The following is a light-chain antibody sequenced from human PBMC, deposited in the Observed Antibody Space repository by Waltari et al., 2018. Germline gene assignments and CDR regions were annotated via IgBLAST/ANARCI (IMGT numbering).Light chain of an antibody. CDR3: QQRRNWPLT. V-gene: IGKV3-11*01. CDR1: QSVSYY. J-gene: IGKJ4*01. Sequence: EIVLTQSPATLSLSPGERATLSCRASQSVSYYLAWYQQRPGQAPRLLIYDTSHRATGIPDRFSGSGSETDFTLTISSLEPEDCAVYYCQQRRNWPLTFGGGTKVEIK. CDR2: DTS.